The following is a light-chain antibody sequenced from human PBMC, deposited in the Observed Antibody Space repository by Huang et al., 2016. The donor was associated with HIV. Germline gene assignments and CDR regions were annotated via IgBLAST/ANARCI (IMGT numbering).Light chain of an antibody. CDR1: QSISSY. CDR2: AAT. J-gene: IGKJ2*01. Sequence: DIQMTQSPSSLSASVGDRVTSTCRASQSISSYLNWYQQKPVTAPKVLIYAATSLQSGVPSRFSGSGAGTDFTLTINNLQPEDSATYYCQQTYITPLTFGQGTKLEIK. CDR3: QQTYITPLT. V-gene: IGKV1-39*01.